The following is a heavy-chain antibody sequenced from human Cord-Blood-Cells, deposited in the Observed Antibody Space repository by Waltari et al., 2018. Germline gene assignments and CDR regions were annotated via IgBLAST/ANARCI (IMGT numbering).Heavy chain of an antibody. CDR1: GGTFSSYA. D-gene: IGHD1-1*01. CDR2: VIPIFGTA. J-gene: IGHJ6*03. V-gene: IGHV1-69*01. CDR3: ARRGSLGTPYYYYMDV. Sequence: QVQLVQSGAEVKKPGSSVKVSCKASGGTFSSYAISWVRQAPGQGLEWMGGVIPIFGTANYAHKFQGRVTITADESTSTAYMELSSLRSEDTAVYYCARRGSLGTPYYYYMDVWGKGTTVTVSS.